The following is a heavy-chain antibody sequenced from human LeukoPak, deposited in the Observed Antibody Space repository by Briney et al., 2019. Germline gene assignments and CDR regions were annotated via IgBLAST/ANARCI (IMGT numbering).Heavy chain of an antibody. CDR2: FDPEDGET. D-gene: IGHD6-19*01. J-gene: IGHJ4*02. V-gene: IGHV1-24*01. CDR3: ATSGAAVAGTFTFDY. CDR1: GYTLTELS. Sequence: ASVKVSCKVSGYTLTELSMHWVRQAPGKGLEWMGGFDPEDGETIYAQKFQGRVTMTEDTSTDTAYMELSSLRSEDTAVYYCATSGAAVAGTFTFDYWGQGTLVTVSS.